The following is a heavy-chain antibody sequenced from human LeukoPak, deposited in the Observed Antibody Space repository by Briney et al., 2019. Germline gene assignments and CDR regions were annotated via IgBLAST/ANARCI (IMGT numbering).Heavy chain of an antibody. V-gene: IGHV3-66*01. Sequence: PGGSLRLSCAASGFTVSSNYMSWVRQAPGKGLEWVSVIYSGGSTYYADSVKGRFTISRDNPKNTLYLQMNSLRAEDTAVYYCARFIAVAGLLGYGMDVWGQGTTVTVSS. CDR3: ARFIAVAGLLGYGMDV. D-gene: IGHD6-19*01. CDR2: IYSGGST. J-gene: IGHJ6*02. CDR1: GFTVSSNY.